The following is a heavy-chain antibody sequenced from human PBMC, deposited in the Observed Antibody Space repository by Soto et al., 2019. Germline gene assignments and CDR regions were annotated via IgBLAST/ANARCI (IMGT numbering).Heavy chain of an antibody. V-gene: IGHV4-34*01. CDR1: GGSFSGYY. CDR2: INHSGST. Sequence: SETLSLTCAVYGGSFSGYYWSWIRQPPGKGLEWIGEINHSGSTNYNPSLKSRVTISVDTSKNQFSLKLSSVTAADTAVYYCARAGGDIVVAEYGMDGWGQGTTVTVSS. J-gene: IGHJ6*02. CDR3: ARAGGDIVVAEYGMDG. D-gene: IGHD2-2*01.